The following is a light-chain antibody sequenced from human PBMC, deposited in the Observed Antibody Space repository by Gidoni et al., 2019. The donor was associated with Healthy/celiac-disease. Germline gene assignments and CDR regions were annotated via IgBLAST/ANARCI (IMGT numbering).Light chain of an antibody. CDR3: QQYYSTPPS. J-gene: IGKJ2*03. V-gene: IGKV4-1*01. Sequence: DIVMTQSPDSLAVSLGERATINCKSSQSVLYSSNNKNYLAWYQQKPGQPPKLLIYWASTREAGVPDRFSGGGSGTDFTLTISSRQAEDVAVYYCQQYYSTPPSFGQGTKLEIK. CDR1: QSVLYSSNNKNY. CDR2: WAS.